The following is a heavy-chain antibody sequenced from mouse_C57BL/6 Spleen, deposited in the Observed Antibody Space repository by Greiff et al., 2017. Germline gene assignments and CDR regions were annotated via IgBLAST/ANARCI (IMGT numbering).Heavy chain of an antibody. Sequence: QVQLQQSGAELVQPGASVKISCKATGYAFRSYWMNWVKQRPGKGLELIGQIYPGDGDTNYNGKFKGKDTLTADKSSSTAYMQLSSLTSEDSAGYFCARTITAGFDYWGQGTTRTVSA. CDR3: ARTITAGFDY. V-gene: IGHV1-80*01. D-gene: IGHD2-4*01. CDR2: IYPGDGDT. CDR1: GYAFRSYW. J-gene: IGHJ2*01.